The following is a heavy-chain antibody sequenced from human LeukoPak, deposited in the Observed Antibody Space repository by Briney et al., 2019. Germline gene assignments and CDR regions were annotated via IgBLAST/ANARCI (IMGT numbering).Heavy chain of an antibody. V-gene: IGHV1-2*02. Sequence: ASVKVSCKASGYTFTGYYMHWVRQAPGQGLEWMGWINPNSGGTNYAQKFQGRVTMTRDTSISTAYMVLSRLRSDDTAVYYCARTGITGTTGDYWGQGTLVTVSS. J-gene: IGHJ4*02. CDR2: INPNSGGT. CDR3: ARTGITGTTGDY. CDR1: GYTFTGYY. D-gene: IGHD1-20*01.